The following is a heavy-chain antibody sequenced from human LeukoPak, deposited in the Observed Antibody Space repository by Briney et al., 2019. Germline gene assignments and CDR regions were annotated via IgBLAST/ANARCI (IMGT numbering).Heavy chain of an antibody. CDR2: IYYSGST. CDR3: ARWRTQQQLVRSWFDP. D-gene: IGHD6-13*01. CDR1: GGSISSYY. V-gene: IGHV4-59*08. J-gene: IGHJ5*02. Sequence: PSETLSLTCTVPGGSISSYYWSWIRQPPGKGLEWIGYIYYSGSTNYNPSLKSRVTISVDTSKNQFSLKLSSVTAADTAVYYCARWRTQQQLVRSWFDPWGQGTLVTVSS.